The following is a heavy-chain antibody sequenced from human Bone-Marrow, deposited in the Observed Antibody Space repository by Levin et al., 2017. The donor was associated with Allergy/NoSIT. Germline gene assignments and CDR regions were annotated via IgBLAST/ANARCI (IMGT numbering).Heavy chain of an antibody. CDR2: IYSYGNT. CDR3: ARHRFCSGGDCYQDYYFDY. V-gene: IGHV4-39*01. J-gene: IGHJ4*02. Sequence: SQTLSLTCTVSGASINSITHYWGWVRQPPGKGLEWIGDIYSYGNTYYNPSLKSRVTLSIDTSKNQFSLNLISVTAADTAVYYCARHRFCSGGDCYQDYYFDYWGQGTLVTVSS. D-gene: IGHD2-21*02. CDR1: GASINSITHY.